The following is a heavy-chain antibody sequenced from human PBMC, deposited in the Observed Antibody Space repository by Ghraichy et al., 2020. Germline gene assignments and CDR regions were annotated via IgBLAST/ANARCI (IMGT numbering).Heavy chain of an antibody. Sequence: SQTLSLTCTVSGGSISSYYWSWIRQPPGKGLEWIGYIYYSGSTNYNPSLKSRVTISVDTSKNQFSLKLSSVTAADTAVYYCARATMSSGWSPHHYYYGMDVWGQGTTVTVSS. V-gene: IGHV4-59*01. J-gene: IGHJ6*02. CDR1: GGSISSYY. CDR2: IYYSGST. D-gene: IGHD6-19*01. CDR3: ARATMSSGWSPHHYYYGMDV.